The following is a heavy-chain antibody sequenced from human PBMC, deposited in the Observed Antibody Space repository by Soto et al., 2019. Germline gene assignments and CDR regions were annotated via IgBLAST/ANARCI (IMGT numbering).Heavy chain of an antibody. CDR2: ISGSGGST. Sequence: HPGGSLRLSCAASGFTFSSYAMSWVRQAPGKGLEWVSAISGSGGSTYYADSVKGRFTISRDNSKNTLYLQMNSLRAEDTAVYYCAKGGPNTGITIFGVVTESYYYYGMDVWGQGTTVTVSS. V-gene: IGHV3-23*01. J-gene: IGHJ6*02. CDR3: AKGGPNTGITIFGVVTESYYYYGMDV. CDR1: GFTFSSYA. D-gene: IGHD3-3*01.